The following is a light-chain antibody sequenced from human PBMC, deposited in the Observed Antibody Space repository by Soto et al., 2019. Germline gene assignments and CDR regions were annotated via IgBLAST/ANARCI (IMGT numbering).Light chain of an antibody. CDR1: QSVSSY. Sequence: EIVLTQSPATLSLSPGERATLSCRASQSVSSYLAWYQQKPGQAPRLLIYDASNRATGIPARFSGSGPGTDFTLTISSLEPEDFAVYYWQQRSNWPPYTFGQGTKLEIK. CDR3: QQRSNWPPYT. V-gene: IGKV3-11*01. CDR2: DAS. J-gene: IGKJ2*01.